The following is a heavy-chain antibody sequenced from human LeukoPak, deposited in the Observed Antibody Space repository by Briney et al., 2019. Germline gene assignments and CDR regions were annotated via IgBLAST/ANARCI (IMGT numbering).Heavy chain of an antibody. J-gene: IGHJ4*02. CDR1: GHTFTGYY. V-gene: IGHV1-2*02. D-gene: IGHD1-26*01. Sequence: APVKVSCKASGHTFTGYYIHWVRQAPGQGLEWMGWINPNNGGTKYTQKFLGRVTMTGDTSINTAYMEVTSLRSDDTAVYYCTRRLGGSSEGYDYWGQGTLVTVSS. CDR3: TRRLGGSSEGYDY. CDR2: INPNNGGT.